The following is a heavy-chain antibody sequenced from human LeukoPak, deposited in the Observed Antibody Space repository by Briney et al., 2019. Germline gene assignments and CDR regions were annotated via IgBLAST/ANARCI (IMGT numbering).Heavy chain of an antibody. D-gene: IGHD3-10*01. Sequence: GGSLRLSCAASGFTFSSYAMHWVRQAPGKGLKWVAVISYDGSNKYYADSVKGRFTISRDNSKNTLYLQMNSLRSDDTAVYYCAQGGSEIYYFYHGMDVWGRGTTVTVSS. CDR1: GFTFSSYA. V-gene: IGHV3-30-3*01. J-gene: IGHJ6*02. CDR3: AQGGSEIYYFYHGMDV. CDR2: ISYDGSNK.